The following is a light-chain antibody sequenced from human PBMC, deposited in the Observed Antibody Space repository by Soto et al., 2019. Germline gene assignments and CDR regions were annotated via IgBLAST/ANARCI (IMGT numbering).Light chain of an antibody. V-gene: IGLV2-23*02. CDR1: SSDVGSYNL. CDR3: CSYAGSSTSLVV. J-gene: IGLJ2*01. CDR2: EVS. Sequence: QSVLTQPASVSGSPGQSITISCTGTSSDVGSYNLVSWYQQHPGKAPKLMIYEVSKRPSGVSNRLSGSKSGNTASLTISGLQAEDEADYYCCSYAGSSTSLVVFGGGTKVTVL.